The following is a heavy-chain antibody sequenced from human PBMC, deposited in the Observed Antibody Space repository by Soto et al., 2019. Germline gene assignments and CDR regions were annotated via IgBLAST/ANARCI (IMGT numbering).Heavy chain of an antibody. CDR1: EIIFSGYG. CDR3: ARYGVVGTVFFGYLDY. V-gene: IGHV3-33*01. J-gene: IGHJ4*02. CDR2: IRFDGSNI. Sequence: GGSLRLSCAVSEIIFSGYGMHWVRQAPGKGLEWVAVIRFDGSNIHYADSVKGRFTISRDNSKNTLYLQMDSLRAEDTAVYYCARYGVVGTVFFGYLDYWCQGALVTGSS. D-gene: IGHD3-3*01.